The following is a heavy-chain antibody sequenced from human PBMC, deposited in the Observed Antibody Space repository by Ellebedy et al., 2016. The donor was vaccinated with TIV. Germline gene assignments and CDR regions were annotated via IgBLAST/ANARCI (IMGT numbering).Heavy chain of an antibody. V-gene: IGHV3-7*03. J-gene: IGHJ4*02. Sequence: GESLKISXEASGLTFSNYWMTWVRQAPGKGLEWVGNIKEDGSEKNYGDSAKGRFSISRDNSKSTLFLQMNSLTVEDSAIYYCVSFQYWGQGTQVTVSS. CDR1: GLTFSNYW. CDR2: IKEDGSEK. CDR3: VSFQY.